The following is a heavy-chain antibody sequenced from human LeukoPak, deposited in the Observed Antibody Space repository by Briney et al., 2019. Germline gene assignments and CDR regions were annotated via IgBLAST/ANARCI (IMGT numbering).Heavy chain of an antibody. CDR1: GYTLTELS. CDR3: ATRNYYGSGSYSPTDY. V-gene: IGHV1-24*01. D-gene: IGHD3-10*01. CDR2: FDPEDGET. Sequence: ASVKVSCKVSGYTLTELSMHWVRQAPGKGLEWMGGFDPEDGETIYAQKFQGRVTMTEDTSTDTAYMELSSLRSEDTAVYYCATRNYYGSGSYSPTDYWGQGTLVTVSS. J-gene: IGHJ4*02.